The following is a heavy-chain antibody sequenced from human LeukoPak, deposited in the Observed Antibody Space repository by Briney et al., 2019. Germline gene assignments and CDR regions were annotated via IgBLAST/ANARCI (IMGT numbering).Heavy chain of an antibody. CDR2: IYHSGST. J-gene: IGHJ4*02. Sequence: PSETLSLTCTVSGYSISSGYYWGWIRQPPGKGLEWIGSIYHSGSTYYNPSLKSRVTISVDTSKNQFSLKLSSVTAADTAVYYCARGESSGWFYFNYWGQGTLVTVSS. CDR1: GYSISSGYY. V-gene: IGHV4-38-2*02. D-gene: IGHD6-13*01. CDR3: ARGESSGWFYFNY.